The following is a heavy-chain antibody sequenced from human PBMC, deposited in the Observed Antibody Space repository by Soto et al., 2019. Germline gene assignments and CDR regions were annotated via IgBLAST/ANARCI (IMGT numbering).Heavy chain of an antibody. J-gene: IGHJ5*02. CDR1: GGTFSSYA. CDR2: IIPIFGTA. D-gene: IGHD3-22*01. V-gene: IGHV1-69*12. Sequence: QVQLVQSGAEVKKPGSSVKVSCKASGGTFSSYAISWVRQAPGQGLEWMGGIIPIFGTANYAQNFQGRVTITVDESTSTSYMELSSLRSEDTAVYYCARDVYDSSGTSGTWFDPWGQGTLVTVSS. CDR3: ARDVYDSSGTSGTWFDP.